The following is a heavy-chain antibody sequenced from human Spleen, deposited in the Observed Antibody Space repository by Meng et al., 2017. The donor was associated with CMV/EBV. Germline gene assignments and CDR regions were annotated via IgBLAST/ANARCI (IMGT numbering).Heavy chain of an antibody. CDR2: IYYSGNT. CDR3: ARAEYYNWFDP. CDR1: GGSMSSGDYF. Sequence: QVQGQESGPGLVKPSQTLSLTCTVSGGSMSSGDYFWNWIRQPPGQGLEWIGYIYYSGNTYYNPSLKSRVTISIDTSKNQFSLKLSSVTAADTAVYYCARAEYYNWFDPWGQGTLVTVSS. V-gene: IGHV4-30-4*01. J-gene: IGHJ5*02. D-gene: IGHD1-14*01.